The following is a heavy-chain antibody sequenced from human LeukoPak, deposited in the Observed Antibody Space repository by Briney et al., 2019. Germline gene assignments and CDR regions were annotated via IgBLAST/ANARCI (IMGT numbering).Heavy chain of an antibody. D-gene: IGHD3-22*01. CDR2: INSDGSST. CDR3: AAYDSSGYSTKYFQH. J-gene: IGHJ1*01. CDR1: GITFSSYW. Sequence: PGGSLRLSCAASGITFSSYWMHWVRQAPGKGLVWVSRINSDGSSTSYADYVKGRFTISRDNAKNTLYPQMNSLRAEDTAVYYCAAYDSSGYSTKYFQHWGQGTLVTVSS. V-gene: IGHV3-74*01.